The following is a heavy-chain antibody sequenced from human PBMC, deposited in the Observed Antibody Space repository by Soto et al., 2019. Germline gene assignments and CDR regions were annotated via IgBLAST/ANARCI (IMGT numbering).Heavy chain of an antibody. V-gene: IGHV3-66*01. CDR3: ARGLRGGSGYWPYYYYMDV. CDR2: IYSGGST. D-gene: IGHD3-3*01. J-gene: IGHJ6*03. CDR1: GFTVSSNY. Sequence: GGSLRLSCAASGFTVSSNYMSWVRQAPGKGLEWVSVIYSGGSTYYADSVKGRFTISRDNSKNTLYLQMNSLRAEDTAVYYCARGLRGGSGYWPYYYYMDVWGKGTTVTVSS.